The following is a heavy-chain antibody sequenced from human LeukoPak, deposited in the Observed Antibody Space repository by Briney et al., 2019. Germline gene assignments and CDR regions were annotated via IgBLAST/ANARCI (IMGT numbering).Heavy chain of an antibody. J-gene: IGHJ6*03. D-gene: IGHD2-21*01. Sequence: PSETLSLTCAVSGYSINSGHYWGWIRQPPGKGLEWIGSIHHSGSTYYNPSLKSRVTISVDTSKNQFSLKLSSVTAADTAVYYCARGEDYGGDCYSGYYYYYMDVWGKGTTVTVSS. CDR3: ARGEDYGGDCYSGYYYYYMDV. CDR2: IHHSGST. V-gene: IGHV4-38-2*01. CDR1: GYSINSGHY.